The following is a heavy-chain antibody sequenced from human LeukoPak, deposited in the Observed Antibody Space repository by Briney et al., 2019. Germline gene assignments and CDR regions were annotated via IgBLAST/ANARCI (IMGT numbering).Heavy chain of an antibody. J-gene: IGHJ4*02. Sequence: SETLSLTCSVSGGPIGSSLHSWVWIRQPPGEGLDWIGIFYYGGSTYYNPSLKSRVTISVDTSETQFSLELSSVTAADTAVSYCAIANGGIEAAIDYWGQGTLVTVSS. CDR2: FYYGGST. CDR1: GGPIGSSLHS. D-gene: IGHD6-13*01. V-gene: IGHV4-39*01. CDR3: AIANGGIEAAIDY.